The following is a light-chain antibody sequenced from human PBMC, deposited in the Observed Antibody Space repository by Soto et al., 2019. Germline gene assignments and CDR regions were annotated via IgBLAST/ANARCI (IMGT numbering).Light chain of an antibody. CDR1: QSVSSN. V-gene: IGKV3-15*01. J-gene: IGKJ1*01. CDR2: AAS. CDR3: QQYTNWSAWT. Sequence: EIVMTQSPATLSVSPGERAALSCRASQSVSSNVAWYQQKPGQAPRLLIYAASTRATGIPARFSGSGSGTEFTLSISSLQYEDFAVYYCQQYTNWSAWTFGQRTKVEIK.